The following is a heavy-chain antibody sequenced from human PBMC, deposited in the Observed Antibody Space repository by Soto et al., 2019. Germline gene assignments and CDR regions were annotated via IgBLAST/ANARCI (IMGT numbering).Heavy chain of an antibody. CDR2: IKSKTDGGTT. CDR3: TTPRRRYGPQSTGYYYYGMDV. Sequence: GESLKISCAASGFTFSNAWMNWVRQAPGKGLEWVGRIKSKTDGGTTDYAAPVTSRFTISRDDSKNTLYLQMNSLKTEETAVYYCTTPRRRYGPQSTGYYYYGMDVWGQGTTVTVSS. D-gene: IGHD5-18*01. CDR1: GFTFSNAW. J-gene: IGHJ6*02. V-gene: IGHV3-15*07.